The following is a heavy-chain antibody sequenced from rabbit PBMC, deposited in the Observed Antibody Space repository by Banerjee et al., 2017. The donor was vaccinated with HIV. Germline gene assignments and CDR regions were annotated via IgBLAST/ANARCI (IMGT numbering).Heavy chain of an antibody. D-gene: IGHD2-1*01. CDR2: IYGGSSGTT. J-gene: IGHJ4*01. CDR3: ARDDYGDYDYFDF. Sequence: QEQLEESGGDLVKPGASLTLTCTASGFSFSGSYYMCWVRQAPGKGLEWIACIYGGSSGTTVYASWAKGRFTISKTSSTTVTLQMTSLTAADTATYFCARDDYGDYDYFDFWGPGTLVTVS. CDR1: GFSFSGSYY. V-gene: IGHV1S45*01.